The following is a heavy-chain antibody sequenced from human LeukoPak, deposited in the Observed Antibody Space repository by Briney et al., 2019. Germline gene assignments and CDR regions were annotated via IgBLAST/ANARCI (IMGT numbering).Heavy chain of an antibody. Sequence: SETLSLTCTVSGGSISTYYWSWIRQPPGKGLEWIGYIYYSGGTNYNPSLKSRLTISVDTSKNQFSLRLSSVTAADTAVYYCARSPTGGSPFFDYWGQGTLVTVPS. CDR3: ARSPTGGSPFFDY. J-gene: IGHJ4*02. D-gene: IGHD2-15*01. CDR2: IYYSGGT. V-gene: IGHV4-59*01. CDR1: GGSISTYY.